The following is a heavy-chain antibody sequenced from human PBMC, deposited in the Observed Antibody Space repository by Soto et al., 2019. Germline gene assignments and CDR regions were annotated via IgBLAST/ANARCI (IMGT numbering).Heavy chain of an antibody. Sequence: SGATLVHPTQTLTLACTFSGFSLSPSGMCVSWIRQPPGKALEWLALIDLYDEKYYSTSLKTRLTISNNTSKNQMVLTMTNMHTVDTATYSCARMAYCYYYYGLDVWGQGTTVTVSS. CDR1: GFSLSPSGMC. V-gene: IGHV2-70*01. CDR2: IDLYDEK. CDR3: ARMAYCYYYYGLDV. J-gene: IGHJ6*02.